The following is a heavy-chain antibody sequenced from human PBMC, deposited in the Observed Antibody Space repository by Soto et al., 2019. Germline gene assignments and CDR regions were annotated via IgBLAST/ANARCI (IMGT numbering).Heavy chain of an antibody. D-gene: IGHD3-22*01. Sequence: SVKVSCKASGGTFSSYAISWVRQAPGQGLEWMGGIIPIFGTANYAQKFQGRVTITADESTSTAYMELSSLRSEDTAVYYCARAGMAARGYYYDSSGYYGFDYWGQGTLVTVSS. CDR2: IIPIFGTA. CDR1: GGTFSSYA. J-gene: IGHJ4*02. V-gene: IGHV1-69*13. CDR3: ARAGMAARGYYYDSSGYYGFDY.